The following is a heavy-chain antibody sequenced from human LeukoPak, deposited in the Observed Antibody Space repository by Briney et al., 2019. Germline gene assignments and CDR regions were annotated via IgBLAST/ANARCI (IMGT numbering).Heavy chain of an antibody. Sequence: ASVKVSCKASGYTFTSYGISWVRQAPGQGLEWMGRINPNSGGTNYAQKFQGRVTMTRDTSISTAYMELSRLRSDDTAVYYCASGTTVTTLRAFDIWGQGTMVTVSS. CDR2: INPNSGGT. V-gene: IGHV1-2*06. CDR1: GYTFTSYG. D-gene: IGHD4-17*01. J-gene: IGHJ3*02. CDR3: ASGTTVTTLRAFDI.